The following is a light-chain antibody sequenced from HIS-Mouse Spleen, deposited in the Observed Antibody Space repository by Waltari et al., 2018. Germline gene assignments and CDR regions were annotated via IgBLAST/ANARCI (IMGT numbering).Light chain of an antibody. V-gene: IGLV2-8*01. CDR2: EVS. J-gene: IGLJ2*01. CDR3: SSYAGSNNLV. Sequence: QSALTQPPSASVSPGQSVTISCTGTSSDVGGYHYVPWYQQHPGKAPKLMIYEVSKRPSGVPDRFSGSKSGNTASLTVSGLQAEDEADYYCSSYAGSNNLVFGGGTKLTVL. CDR1: SSDVGGYHY.